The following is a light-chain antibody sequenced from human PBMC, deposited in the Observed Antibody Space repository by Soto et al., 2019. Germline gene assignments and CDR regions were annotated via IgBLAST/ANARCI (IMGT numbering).Light chain of an antibody. CDR2: DVN. V-gene: IGLV2-23*02. CDR3: CSHAGSGTLV. CDR1: SSDVGKYKF. J-gene: IGLJ2*01. Sequence: QSALTQPASVSGSPGQSITISCTGTSSDVGKYKFVSWYQQHPGKAPQLIIYDVNKRPSGVSDRISGSKAGNTASLTISGIRAEDEADDCCCSHAGSGTLVFGGGTKVTVL.